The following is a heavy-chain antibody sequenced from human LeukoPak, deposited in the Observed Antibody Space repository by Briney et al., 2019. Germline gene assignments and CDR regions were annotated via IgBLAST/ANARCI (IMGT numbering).Heavy chain of an antibody. CDR3: ARDLGPNTGVVTATYDY. CDR2: ISAYNGNT. J-gene: IGHJ4*02. Sequence: GASVKVSCKASGYTFTSYGISWVRQAPGQGLEWMGWISAYNGNTNYAQKLQGRVTMTTDTSTSTAYMELRSLRSDDTAVYYCARDLGPNTGVVTATYDYWGQGTLVTVSS. D-gene: IGHD2-21*02. V-gene: IGHV1-18*01. CDR1: GYTFTSYG.